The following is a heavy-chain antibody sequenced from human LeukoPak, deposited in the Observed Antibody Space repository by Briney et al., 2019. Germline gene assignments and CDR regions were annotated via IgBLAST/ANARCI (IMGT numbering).Heavy chain of an antibody. D-gene: IGHD2-15*01. CDR3: AREASSIRVVYYYGMDV. J-gene: IGHJ6*02. CDR1: GYTFTGYY. V-gene: IGHV1-2*06. Sequence: GASVKVSCKASGYTFTGYYMHWVRQAPGQGLEWMGRINPNSGGTNYAQRFQGRVTMTRDTSISTAYMELSRLGSDDTAVYYCAREASSIRVVYYYGMDVWGQGTTVTVSS. CDR2: INPNSGGT.